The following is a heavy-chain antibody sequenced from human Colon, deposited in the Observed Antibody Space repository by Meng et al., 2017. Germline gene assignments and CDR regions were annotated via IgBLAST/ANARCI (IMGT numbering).Heavy chain of an antibody. Sequence: QVLLQESGPGLVQPSQTLSLTCSVSGASVSSGPYYWSWIRQPPGKGLEWIGYIYYSGSTYYNPSLKSRVIISVDSSKNQFSLNLTSVTAADTAVYYCATEATLYYFDYWGQGALVTVSS. CDR1: GASVSSGPYY. V-gene: IGHV4-31*03. D-gene: IGHD3-16*01. CDR2: IYYSGST. J-gene: IGHJ4*02. CDR3: ATEATLYYFDY.